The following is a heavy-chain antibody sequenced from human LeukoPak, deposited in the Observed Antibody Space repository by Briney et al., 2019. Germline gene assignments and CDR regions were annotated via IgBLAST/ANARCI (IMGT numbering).Heavy chain of an antibody. CDR2: ISTGGST. CDR1: GGSISSCY. J-gene: IGHJ4*02. Sequence: SETLSLTRAVSGGSISSCYWSWIRHPAGMGLECIGRISTGGSTNYNPSLKSRVSMSLDTSKNQFTLTLSSVTAADTAVYYCARGSSGSHHQFDYWGQGTLVTVSS. D-gene: IGHD1-26*01. V-gene: IGHV4-4*07. CDR3: ARGSSGSHHQFDY.